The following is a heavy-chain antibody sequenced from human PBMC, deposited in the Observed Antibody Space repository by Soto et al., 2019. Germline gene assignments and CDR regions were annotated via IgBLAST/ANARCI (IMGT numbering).Heavy chain of an antibody. J-gene: IGHJ6*02. CDR2: ISGSGGST. CDR3: AKVKFSAARPPYYYGMDV. D-gene: IGHD6-6*01. Sequence: PGGSLRLSCAASGFTFSIYAMSWVRQAPGKGLEWVSAISGSGGSTYYADSVKGRFTISRDNSKNTLYLQMNSLRAEDTAVYYCAKVKFSAARPPYYYGMDVWGQGTTVTVSS. V-gene: IGHV3-23*01. CDR1: GFTFSIYA.